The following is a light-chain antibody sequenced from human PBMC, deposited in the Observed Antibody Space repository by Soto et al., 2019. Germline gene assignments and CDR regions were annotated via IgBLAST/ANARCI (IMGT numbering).Light chain of an antibody. CDR2: EGS. CDR3: CSFAGSSGYV. V-gene: IGLV2-23*01. CDR1: SSDVGSYNL. Sequence: QSALTQPASVSGSPGQSITISCTGTSSDVGSYNLVSWYQQHPGKAPKVMIYEGSMRPSGVSNRFSGSKSGNTASLTISGRQADDEADYYCCSFAGSSGYVFGTGTKVTVL. J-gene: IGLJ1*01.